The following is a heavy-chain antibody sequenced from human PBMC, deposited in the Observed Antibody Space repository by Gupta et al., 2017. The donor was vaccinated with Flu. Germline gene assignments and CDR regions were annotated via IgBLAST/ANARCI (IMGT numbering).Heavy chain of an antibody. Sequence: RQAPGQVLEWMGWINTNTGNPTYAQGFTGRFVFSLDTSVSTAYLQISSLKAGDTAVYYCARSITGTKFPGLDYWGQGTLVTVSS. CDR3: ARSITGTKFPGLDY. CDR2: INTNTGNP. V-gene: IGHV7-4-1*02. D-gene: IGHD1-7*01. J-gene: IGHJ4*02.